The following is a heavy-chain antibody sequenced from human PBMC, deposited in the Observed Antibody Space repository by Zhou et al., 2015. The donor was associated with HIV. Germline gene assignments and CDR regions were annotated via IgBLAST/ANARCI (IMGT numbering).Heavy chain of an antibody. CDR2: IIPIFGTA. D-gene: IGHD2-15*01. J-gene: IGHJ5*02. V-gene: IGHV1-69*01. CDR1: GGTFSSYA. CDR3: AGSRGAIVVVVAATDWFDP. Sequence: QVQLVQSGAEVKKPGSSVKVSCKASGGTFSSYAISWVRQAPGQGLEWMGGIIPIFGTANYAQKFQGRVTITADESTSTAYMELSSLRSEDTAVYYCAGSRGAIVVVVAATDWFDPWGQGTLVTVSS.